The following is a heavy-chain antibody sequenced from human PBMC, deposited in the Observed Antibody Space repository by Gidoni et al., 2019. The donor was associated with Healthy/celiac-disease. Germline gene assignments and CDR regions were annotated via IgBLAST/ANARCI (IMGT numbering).Heavy chain of an antibody. Sequence: QVQLQQWGAGLLKPSETLSLTCAVYGGSFSGYYWSWIRQPPGKGLEWIGEINHSGSTNYNPSLKSRVTISVDTSKNQFSLKLSSVTAADTAVYYCARGRDIVATWRFWERNWYFDLWGRGTLVTVSS. D-gene: IGHD5-12*01. V-gene: IGHV4-34*01. J-gene: IGHJ2*01. CDR1: GGSFSGYY. CDR2: INHSGST. CDR3: ARGRDIVATWRFWERNWYFDL.